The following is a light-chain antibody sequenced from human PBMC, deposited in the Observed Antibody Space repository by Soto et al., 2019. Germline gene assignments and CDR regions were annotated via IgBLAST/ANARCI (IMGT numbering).Light chain of an antibody. CDR2: RAS. CDR1: QGISNY. J-gene: IGKJ2*01. CDR3: QQYNSFPQT. V-gene: IGKV1-8*01. Sequence: AIRMTQSPSSFSASTGDRVTITCRATQGISNYLAWYQRKPGKAPKLLIYRASVLESGVPSRFIGGGSGTNFSLTISYLQSEDFATYYCQQYNSFPQTFGQGTKLEIK.